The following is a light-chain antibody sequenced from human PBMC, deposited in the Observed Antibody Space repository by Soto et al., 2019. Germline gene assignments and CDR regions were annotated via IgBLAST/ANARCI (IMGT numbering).Light chain of an antibody. V-gene: IGLV2-14*01. Sequence: QSALTQPASVSGSPGQSITISCTGTSSDVGGSNYVSWYQQHPGKAPKLMIYDVSNRPSGASNRFSGSKSGNTASLTISGLQAEDEADYYCSSYTSSSTLYVFGTGTKLTVL. CDR2: DVS. J-gene: IGLJ1*01. CDR1: SSDVGGSNY. CDR3: SSYTSSSTLYV.